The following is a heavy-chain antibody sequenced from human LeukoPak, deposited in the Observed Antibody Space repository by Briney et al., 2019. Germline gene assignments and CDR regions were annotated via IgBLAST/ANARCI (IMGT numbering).Heavy chain of an antibody. D-gene: IGHD3-10*02. CDR1: GFTFSRSA. Sequence: GGSLRLSCAASGFTFSRSAMSWVRQAPGKGLEWVSTISGSGDRTYYADSVKGRFTISRDNAKNSLYLQMNSLRAEDTAVYYCAELGITMIGGVWGKGTTVTISS. V-gene: IGHV3-23*01. CDR3: AELGITMIGGV. CDR2: ISGSGDRT. J-gene: IGHJ6*04.